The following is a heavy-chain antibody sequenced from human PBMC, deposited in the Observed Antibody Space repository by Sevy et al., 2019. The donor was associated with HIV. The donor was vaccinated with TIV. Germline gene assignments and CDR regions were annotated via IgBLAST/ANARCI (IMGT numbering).Heavy chain of an antibody. CDR2: INHSGST. J-gene: IGHJ4*02. CDR3: ARGRDDSSGYYFDY. CDR1: GGSFSGYY. D-gene: IGHD3-22*01. Sequence: SETLSLTCAVYGGSFSGYYWSWIRQPPGKGLEWIGEINHSGSTNYNPSLKSRVTISVDTSKNQFSLKLGSVTAADTAVYYCARGRDDSSGYYFDYWGQGTLVTVSS. V-gene: IGHV4-34*01.